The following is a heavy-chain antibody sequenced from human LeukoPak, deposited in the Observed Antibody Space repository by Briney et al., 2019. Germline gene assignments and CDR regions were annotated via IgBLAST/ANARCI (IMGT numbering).Heavy chain of an antibody. J-gene: IGHJ6*02. D-gene: IGHD3-3*01. V-gene: IGHV1-3*01. Sequence: EASVNVSCKASGYTFTSYAMHWVRQAPGQRLEWMGWINAGNGNTKYSQKFQGRVTITRDTSASTAYMELSSLRSEDTAVYYCARGYDLDYYGMDVWGQGTTVTVSS. CDR2: INAGNGNT. CDR3: ARGYDLDYYGMDV. CDR1: GYTFTSYA.